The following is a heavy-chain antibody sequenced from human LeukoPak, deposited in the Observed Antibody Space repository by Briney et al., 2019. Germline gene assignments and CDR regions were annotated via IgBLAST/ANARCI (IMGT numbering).Heavy chain of an antibody. J-gene: IGHJ4*02. CDR1: GGTFSTYP. Sequence: SVKVSCKSSGGTFSTYPIAWVRQAPGQGLEWMGRIIPILGMANYAQKFQGRVTFTAEESTSTAYMDLSSLSSEDTAVYYCAREGFGEWEQLPFVHWGQGTLVSVSS. V-gene: IGHV1-69*04. CDR2: IIPILGMA. D-gene: IGHD3-16*01. CDR3: AREGFGEWEQLPFVH.